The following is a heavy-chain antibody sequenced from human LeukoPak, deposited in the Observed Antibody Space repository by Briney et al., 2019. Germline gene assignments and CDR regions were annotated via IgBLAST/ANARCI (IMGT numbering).Heavy chain of an antibody. CDR2: IKQDGGEK. V-gene: IGHV3-7*01. D-gene: IGHD6-13*01. Sequence: GGSLRLSCAASGFTFSSYWMSWVRQAPGKGLEWVANIKQDGGEKYYVDAVKGRFTISRDNALNSLYLQMNSLRAEDTAVYYCARDGPGIAQESWGQGTLVTVSS. J-gene: IGHJ5*02. CDR1: GFTFSSYW. CDR3: ARDGPGIAQES.